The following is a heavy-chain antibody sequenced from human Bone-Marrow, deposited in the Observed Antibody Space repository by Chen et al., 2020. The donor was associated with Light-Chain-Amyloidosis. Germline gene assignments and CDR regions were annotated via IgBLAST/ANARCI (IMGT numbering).Heavy chain of an antibody. Sequence: VKPSETLSLTCTVSGYSISSGYYWGWIRQPPGKGLEWIGSIYHSGSNSYNPSLKSXVXISVDTAKNQFSLXXXXXTXXXXXXXXXXXXXXSXYDYVWGSYRYAENFDYWGQGTLVTVSS. CDR2: IYHSGSN. CDR3: XXXXXSXYDYVWGSYRYAENFDY. J-gene: IGHJ4*02. CDR1: GYSISSGYY. D-gene: IGHD3-16*02. V-gene: IGHV4-38-2*02.